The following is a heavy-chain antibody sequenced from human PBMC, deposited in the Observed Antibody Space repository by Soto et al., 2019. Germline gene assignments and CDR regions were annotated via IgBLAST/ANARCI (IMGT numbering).Heavy chain of an antibody. V-gene: IGHV1-3*01. Sequence: QVQLVQSGAEVKKPGASVKVSCKASGYTFTSYAMHWVRQAPGQRLEWIGWINAGNGNTKYSQKFQDRVTITRDTSASTAYMELGSLRSEDTAVYYCPRSIVVVTAAHYWGHGTLVTLSS. D-gene: IGHD2-21*02. J-gene: IGHJ4*01. CDR2: INAGNGNT. CDR1: GYTFTSYA. CDR3: PRSIVVVTAAHY.